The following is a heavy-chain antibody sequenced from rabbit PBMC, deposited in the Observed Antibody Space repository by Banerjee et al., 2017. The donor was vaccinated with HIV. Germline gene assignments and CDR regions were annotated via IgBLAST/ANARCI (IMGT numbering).Heavy chain of an antibody. V-gene: IGHV1S40*01. Sequence: QSLEESGGDLVKPGASLTLTCTASGFSFSSSYYMCWVRQAPGKGLEWIACIYAGSSGSTYYASWAKGRFTISKTSSTTVTLQMTSLTAADTATYFCARDGYSYDDYGDPYYFNLWGPGTLVTVS. CDR3: ARDGYSYDDYGDPYYFNL. J-gene: IGHJ4*01. D-gene: IGHD2-1*01. CDR1: GFSFSSSYY. CDR2: IYAGSSGST.